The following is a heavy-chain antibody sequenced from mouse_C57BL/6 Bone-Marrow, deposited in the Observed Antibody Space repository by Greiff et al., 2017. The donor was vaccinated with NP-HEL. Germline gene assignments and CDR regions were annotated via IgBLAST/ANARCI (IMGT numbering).Heavy chain of an antibody. CDR1: GFTFSDYG. CDR3: AIYSMDY. D-gene: IGHD2-1*01. J-gene: IGHJ4*01. CDR2: ISSGSSPI. V-gene: IGHV5-17*01. Sequence: EVMLVESGGGLVKPGGSLKLSCAASGFTFSDYGMHWVRQAPEKELEWVAYISSGSSPIYYADTVKGRFTISRDNAKNTLFLQMTSLRSEDTAMYYCAIYSMDYWGQGTSVTVSS.